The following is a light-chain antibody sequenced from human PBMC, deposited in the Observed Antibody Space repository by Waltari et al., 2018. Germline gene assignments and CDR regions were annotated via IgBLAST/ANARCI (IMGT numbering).Light chain of an antibody. J-gene: IGLJ3*02. CDR3: CSYAGNYIWV. CDR2: DVT. Sequence: QSALTQPAAVSGSPGQSVTISCTGASSDIGRYDLVSWYQQHPGHAPKLVISDVTKRPSGVSDRFSGSKSSDTASLTISGLQFEDEADYYCCSYAGNYIWVFGGGTRLTVL. CDR1: SSDIGRYDL. V-gene: IGLV2-23*02.